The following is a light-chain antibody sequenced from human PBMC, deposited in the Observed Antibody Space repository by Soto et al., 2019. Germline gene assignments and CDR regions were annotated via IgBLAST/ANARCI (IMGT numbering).Light chain of an antibody. J-gene: IGKJ1*01. CDR2: GAS. CDR3: QQYGSSGT. V-gene: IGKV3-15*01. CDR1: QNIGSN. Sequence: EIVMTQSPVTLSVSPGERVTLFCRASQNIGSNLAWYQQKPGQAPRLLIHGASTRATGVPARFNGGGSGTDFTLTISRLEPEDFAVYYCQQYGSSGTFGQGTKVDIK.